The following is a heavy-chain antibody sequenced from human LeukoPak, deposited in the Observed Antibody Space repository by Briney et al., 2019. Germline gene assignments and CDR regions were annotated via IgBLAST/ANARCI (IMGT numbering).Heavy chain of an antibody. V-gene: IGHV3-48*01. Sequence: GGSLRLSCAASGFTFSSYSMNWVRQAPGKGLEWVSYISSSSSTIYYADSVKGRFTISRDNAKNSLYLQMNSLRAEDTAVYYCAKDKPVFGSGYSPYWGQGTLVTVSS. CDR3: AKDKPVFGSGYSPY. CDR1: GFTFSSYS. D-gene: IGHD3-3*01. CDR2: ISSSSSTI. J-gene: IGHJ4*02.